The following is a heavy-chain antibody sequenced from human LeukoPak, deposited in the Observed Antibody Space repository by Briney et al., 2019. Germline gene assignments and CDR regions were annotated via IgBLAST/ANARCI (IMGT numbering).Heavy chain of an antibody. CDR2: IIPIFGTA. Sequence: GASVKVSCKASGGTFSSYAISWVRQAPGQGLEWMGGIIPIFGTANYAQKFQGRVTITTDESTSTAYMELSSLRSEDTAVYYCATDGGLRFLEWSRYYYYMDVWGKGTTVTVSS. CDR3: ATDGGLRFLEWSRYYYYMDV. CDR1: GGTFSSYA. D-gene: IGHD3-3*01. J-gene: IGHJ6*03. V-gene: IGHV1-69*05.